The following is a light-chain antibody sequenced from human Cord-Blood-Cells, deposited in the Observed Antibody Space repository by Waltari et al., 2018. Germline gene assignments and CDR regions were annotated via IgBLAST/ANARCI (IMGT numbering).Light chain of an antibody. CDR3: QQYGSSLYT. Sequence: IVLTQTRGTLSLSPGERATLSCRSSQSVSSSYLAWYQQKPGQAPRLLIYGASSRATGIPDRFSGSGSGTDFTLTISRLEPEDCAVYYCQQYGSSLYTFGQGTKLEIK. J-gene: IGKJ2*01. V-gene: IGKV3-20*01. CDR1: QSVSSSY. CDR2: GAS.